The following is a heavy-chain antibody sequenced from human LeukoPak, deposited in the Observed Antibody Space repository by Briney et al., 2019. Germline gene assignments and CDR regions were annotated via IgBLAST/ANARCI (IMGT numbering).Heavy chain of an antibody. CDR3: ARDLLYGSGNDAFDI. Sequence: GGSLRLSCAVSGFTFSDHYMDWVRQAPGKGLEWVGRSRNKANSYTTEYAASVKGRFTISRDDSKTSLYLQMNSLKTEDTAVYYCARDLLYGSGNDAFDIWGQGTMVTVSS. J-gene: IGHJ3*02. V-gene: IGHV3-72*01. CDR2: SRNKANSYTT. D-gene: IGHD3-10*01. CDR1: GFTFSDHY.